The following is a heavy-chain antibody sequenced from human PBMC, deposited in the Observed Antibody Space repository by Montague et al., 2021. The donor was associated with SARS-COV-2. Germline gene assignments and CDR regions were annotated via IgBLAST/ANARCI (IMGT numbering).Heavy chain of an antibody. D-gene: IGHD5-12*01. V-gene: IGHV4-39*02. CDR3: ARRGRKLLPVATTIGGFDI. Sequence: SETLSLTCTVSGGSISSSNYYWDWIRQPPGKGLEWIGSIYDSGSTYYNPSLKSRVTISVDTSKNHFSLKLSSVTAADMAVYYCARRGRKLLPVATTIGGFDIWGQGTMVTVSS. CDR2: IYDSGST. J-gene: IGHJ3*02. CDR1: GGSISSSNYY.